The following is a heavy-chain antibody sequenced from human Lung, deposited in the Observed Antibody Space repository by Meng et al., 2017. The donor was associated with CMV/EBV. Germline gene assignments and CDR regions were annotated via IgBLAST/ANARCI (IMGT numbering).Heavy chain of an antibody. CDR2: VSYDGNNK. D-gene: IGHD2-2*01. CDR1: GFTFNNYA. J-gene: IGHJ3*02. V-gene: IGHV3-30-3*02. Sequence: SLKISCAASGFTFNNYAMHWVRQAPGKGLQWVAVVSYDGNNKYYADSVKGRFTISRDNSKNTLDLQMNSLRAEDTAMYYCAKKGPYCSSTSCPPDAFDIWGQGTMVTVSS. CDR3: AKKGPYCSSTSCPPDAFDI.